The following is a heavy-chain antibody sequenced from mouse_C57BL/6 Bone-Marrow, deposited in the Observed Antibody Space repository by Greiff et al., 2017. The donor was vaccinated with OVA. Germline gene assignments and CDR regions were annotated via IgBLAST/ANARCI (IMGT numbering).Heavy chain of an antibody. CDR2: IDPSDSET. CDR1: GYTFTSYW. V-gene: IGHV1-52*01. D-gene: IGHD1-1*01. J-gene: IGHJ4*01. CDR3: ARLHYGSSPYAMDY. Sequence: QVQLQQPGAELVRPGSSVKLSCKASGYTFTSYWMHWVKQRPIQGLEWIGNIDPSDSETHYNQKFKDKATLTVDKSSSTAYMQLSSLTSEDSAVYYGARLHYGSSPYAMDYWGQGTSVTVSS.